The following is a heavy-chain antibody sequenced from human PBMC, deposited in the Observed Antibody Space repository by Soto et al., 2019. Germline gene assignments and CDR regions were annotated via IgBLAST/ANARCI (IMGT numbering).Heavy chain of an antibody. J-gene: IGHJ6*03. D-gene: IGHD2-8*01. CDR2: TRNKANSYTT. CDR1: GFTFSDHY. Sequence: GGSLRLSCAASGFTFSDHYMDWVRQAPGKGLEWVGRTRNKANSYTTEYAASVKGRFTISRDDSKNSLYLQMNSLKTEDTAVYYCVVVLMVYARDYYYMDVWGKGTTVTVSS. CDR3: VVVLMVYARDYYYMDV. V-gene: IGHV3-72*01.